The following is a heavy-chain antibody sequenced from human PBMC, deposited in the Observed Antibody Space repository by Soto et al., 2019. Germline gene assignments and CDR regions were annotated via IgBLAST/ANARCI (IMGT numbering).Heavy chain of an antibody. CDR2: ISYDGSNE. V-gene: IGHV3-30-3*01. Sequence: SLRLSCAASGFTFTNYAMHWVRQAPGKGLDWVAVISYDGSNEYYADSVKGRFTISRDNSKNTLYLQMNSLRAEDTAVYYCARPVDSRGWYPLDYWGQGTLVTVPS. J-gene: IGHJ4*02. CDR1: GFTFTNYA. D-gene: IGHD6-19*01. CDR3: ARPVDSRGWYPLDY.